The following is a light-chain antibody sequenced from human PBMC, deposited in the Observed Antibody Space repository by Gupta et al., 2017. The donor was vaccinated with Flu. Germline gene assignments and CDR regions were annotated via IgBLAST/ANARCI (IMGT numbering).Light chain of an antibody. CDR3: MQDAHWPPYT. CDR2: TVS. CDR1: LSLVHRDGKKY. Sequence: PRGQPASTSCTSSLSLVHRDGKKYVNWYHQRQGQSPRRLIWTVSERDSGVLDRFSGSGSGNNFTLIISRVEAEDIGTYYCMQDAHWPPYTFGQGTKLEIK. V-gene: IGKV2-30*02. J-gene: IGKJ2*01.